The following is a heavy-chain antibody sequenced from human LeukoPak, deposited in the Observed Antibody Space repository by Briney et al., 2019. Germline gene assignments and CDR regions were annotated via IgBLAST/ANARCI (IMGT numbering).Heavy chain of an antibody. CDR1: GGSFSGCY. Sequence: SETLSLTCAVYGGSFSGCYWSWIRQPPGKGLEWIGEINHSGSTNYNPSLKSRVTISVDTSKNQFSLKLSSVTAADTAVYYCARHDYGYLGYWGQGTLVTVSS. D-gene: IGHD4-17*01. CDR2: INHSGST. CDR3: ARHDYGYLGY. V-gene: IGHV4-34*01. J-gene: IGHJ4*02.